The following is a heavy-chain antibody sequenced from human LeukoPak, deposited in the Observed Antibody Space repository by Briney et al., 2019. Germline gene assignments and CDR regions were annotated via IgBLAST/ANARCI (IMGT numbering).Heavy chain of an antibody. V-gene: IGHV4-59*01. Sequence: SETLSLTCTVSGGSISSYNWSWIRQPPGKGLEWIGYIYYSGSTNYNPSLKSRVTISVDTSKNQFSLKLSSVTAADTAVYYCARGDFDWLSRFDYWGQGTLVTVSS. J-gene: IGHJ4*02. CDR2: IYYSGST. CDR3: ARGDFDWLSRFDY. D-gene: IGHD3-9*01. CDR1: GGSISSYN.